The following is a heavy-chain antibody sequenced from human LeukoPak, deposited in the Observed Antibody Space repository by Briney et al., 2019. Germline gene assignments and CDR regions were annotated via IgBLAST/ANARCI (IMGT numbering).Heavy chain of an antibody. CDR2: ISGDGGST. CDR1: GFIFDDYA. V-gene: IGHV3-43*02. CDR3: ARESGRSGWYDY. J-gene: IGHJ4*02. D-gene: IGHD6-19*01. Sequence: LSGGSLRLSCAAPGFIFDDYAIHWVRQAPGKGLEWVSLISGDGGSTFYADSVKGRFTISRDNSKNSLYLQMSSLGSEDTALYYCARESGRSGWYDYWGQGTLVTVSS.